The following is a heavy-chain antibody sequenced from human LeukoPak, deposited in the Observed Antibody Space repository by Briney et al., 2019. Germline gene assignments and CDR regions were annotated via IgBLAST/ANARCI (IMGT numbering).Heavy chain of an antibody. V-gene: IGHV4-59*01. D-gene: IGHD6-13*01. CDR3: ARVTGYMTEDYFDY. J-gene: IGHJ4*02. CDR1: GGSINSYY. CDR2: IYYSGSN. Sequence: SETLSLTCTVCGGSINSYYWSWIRQPPGKGLAWIGYIYYSGSNHYNPSLKSRVTISVDTSKNQFFLRLSSVTAADTAVYYCARVTGYMTEDYFDYWGQGTLITVSS.